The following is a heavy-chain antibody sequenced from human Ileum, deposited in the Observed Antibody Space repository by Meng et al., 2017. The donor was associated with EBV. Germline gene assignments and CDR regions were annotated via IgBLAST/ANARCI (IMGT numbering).Heavy chain of an antibody. D-gene: IGHD6-19*01. CDR2: IYHSGST. CDR3: ARVGQWLPIDY. J-gene: IGHJ4*02. CDR1: GGSISSSNW. Sequence: QVALHELAPGLWKHYGNVAINEAVSGGSISSSNWWSWVGQPPGKGLVWIGEIYHSGSTNYNPSIKSRVTMSVDKSKNQFSLNLSSVTAADTAVYYCARVGQWLPIDYWGQGTLVTVSS. V-gene: IGHV4-4*02.